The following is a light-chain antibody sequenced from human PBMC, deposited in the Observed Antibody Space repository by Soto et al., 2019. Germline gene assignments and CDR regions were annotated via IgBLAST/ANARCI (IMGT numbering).Light chain of an antibody. Sequence: EVVMTQSPATLSVSPGERVTLSCRASQSVRSNLAWYQQKPGQAPRLLIYGASTRATGIPARFSGSGSETEFTLTISSLQAEDSAVYFCQQYNNWPTWTFGQGTKVDNK. CDR2: GAS. V-gene: IGKV3-15*01. CDR1: QSVRSN. J-gene: IGKJ1*01. CDR3: QQYNNWPTWT.